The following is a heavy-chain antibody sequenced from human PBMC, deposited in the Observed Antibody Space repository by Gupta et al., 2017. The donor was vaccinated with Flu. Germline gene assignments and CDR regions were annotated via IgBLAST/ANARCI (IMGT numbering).Heavy chain of an antibody. Sequence: QLVESGGGLVQPGGSLRLSCAASGFTLSSYDMSWVRQAPGRGLEWVSFISSSGVTYYGDPVRGRFTISRDNAKNSLYLQMSGLRDEDTAVYYCAIGHWAKWGQGTLVTVSS. CDR1: GFTLSSYD. V-gene: IGHV3-48*03. J-gene: IGHJ4*02. D-gene: IGHD3-16*01. CDR3: AIGHWAK. CDR2: ISSSGVT.